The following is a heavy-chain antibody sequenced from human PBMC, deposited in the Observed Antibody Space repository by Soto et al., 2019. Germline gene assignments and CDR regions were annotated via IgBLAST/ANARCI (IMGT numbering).Heavy chain of an antibody. D-gene: IGHD3-22*01. Sequence: GGSLRLSCAASGFTFSSYAMHWVPQAPGKGLEWVAVISYDGSNKYYADSVKGRFTISRDNSKNTLYLQMNSLRAEDTAVYYCARDYKRSSGILDYWGQGTLVTVSS. V-gene: IGHV3-30-3*01. CDR1: GFTFSSYA. J-gene: IGHJ4*02. CDR2: ISYDGSNK. CDR3: ARDYKRSSGILDY.